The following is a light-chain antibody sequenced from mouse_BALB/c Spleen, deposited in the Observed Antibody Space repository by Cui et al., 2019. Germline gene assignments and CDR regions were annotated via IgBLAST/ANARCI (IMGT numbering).Light chain of an antibody. Sequence: QIVLTQSPALIPASPGEKVTMTCSASSSVSYMYWYQQKPRSSPKPWIYLTSNLASGVPARFSGSGSGTSYSLTISSMEAEDDATYYCQLWSSNPWTFGGGTKLEIK. CDR3: QLWSSNPWT. CDR1: SSVSY. J-gene: IGKJ1*01. CDR2: LTS. V-gene: IGKV4-68*01.